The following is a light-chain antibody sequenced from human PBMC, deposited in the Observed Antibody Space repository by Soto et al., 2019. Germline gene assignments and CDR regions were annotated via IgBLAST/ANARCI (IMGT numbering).Light chain of an antibody. J-gene: IGLJ1*01. CDR1: SSDIGVYNY. V-gene: IGLV2-14*01. CDR3: SSYTTSNPYV. CDR2: EVN. Sequence: LTQPASVSGSPGQSITFSCTGTSSDIGVYNYVSWYQQHPGKAPKLMIYEVNNRPSGVSNRFSGSKSGNTASLTISGLPAEDEADYYCSSYTTSNPYVFGTGTKVTVL.